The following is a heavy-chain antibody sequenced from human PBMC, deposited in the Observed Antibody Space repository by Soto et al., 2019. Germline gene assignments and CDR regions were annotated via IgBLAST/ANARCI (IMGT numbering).Heavy chain of an antibody. D-gene: IGHD6-13*01. Sequence: SETLSLTCTVSGGSISSGGYYWSWIRQHPGKGLEWIGYIYYSGSTYYNPSLKSRVTISVDTPKNQFSLKLSSVTAADTAVYYCARARWTAAGTNWFDPWGQGTLVTVSS. V-gene: IGHV4-31*03. CDR1: GGSISSGGYY. J-gene: IGHJ5*02. CDR3: ARARWTAAGTNWFDP. CDR2: IYYSGST.